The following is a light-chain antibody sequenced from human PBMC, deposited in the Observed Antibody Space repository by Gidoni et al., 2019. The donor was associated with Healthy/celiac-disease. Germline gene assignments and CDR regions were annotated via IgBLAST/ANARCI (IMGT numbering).Light chain of an antibody. CDR3: AAWDDSLLVV. CDR1: SSNIGSNT. Sequence: QSVLTQPPSASGTPGQRVTISCSGSSSNIGSNTVNWYQQLPGTAPKLLIYRNNQRPSGVPDRFSGSKSGTSASLAISGLQSEDEADYYCAAWDDSLLVVFGGGTKLTVL. V-gene: IGLV1-44*01. J-gene: IGLJ2*01. CDR2: RNN.